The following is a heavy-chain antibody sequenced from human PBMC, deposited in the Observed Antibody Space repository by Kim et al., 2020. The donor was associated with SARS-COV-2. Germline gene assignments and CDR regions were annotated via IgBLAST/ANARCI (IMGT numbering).Heavy chain of an antibody. CDR3: ARDPQHKNWFDP. Sequence: NYAREFQGRVTITADESTSTAYMELSSLRSEDTAVYYCARDPQHKNWFDPWGQGTLVTVSS. J-gene: IGHJ5*02. D-gene: IGHD2-21*01. V-gene: IGHV1-69*01.